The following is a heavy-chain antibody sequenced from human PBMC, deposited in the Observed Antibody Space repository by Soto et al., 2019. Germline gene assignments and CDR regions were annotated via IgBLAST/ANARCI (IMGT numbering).Heavy chain of an antibody. J-gene: IGHJ6*02. D-gene: IGHD2-2*01. Sequence: QVQLVQSGAEVQKPGSSVKVSCKASGGTFSSYAISWVRQAPGQGLEWMGGIIPIFGTANYAQKFQGRVTITAGESTSTAYMELSSLRSEDTAVYYCARRVVPAALYYYYGMDVWGQGTTVTVSS. CDR1: GGTFSSYA. V-gene: IGHV1-69*01. CDR3: ARRVVPAALYYYYGMDV. CDR2: IIPIFGTA.